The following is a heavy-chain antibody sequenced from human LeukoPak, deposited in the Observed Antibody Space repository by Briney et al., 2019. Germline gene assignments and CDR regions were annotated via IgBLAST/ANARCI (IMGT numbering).Heavy chain of an antibody. D-gene: IGHD3-9*01. CDR2: IYTSGST. V-gene: IGHV4-61*02. J-gene: IGHJ3*02. CDR1: GGSISSGSYY. Sequence: SETLSLTCTVSGGSISSGSYYWSWIRQPAGKGLEWIGRIYTSGSTNYNPSLKSRVTISVDTSKNQFSLKLSSVTAADTAVYYCARGGYFDNPFDIWGHGTMVTVSS. CDR3: ARGGYFDNPFDI.